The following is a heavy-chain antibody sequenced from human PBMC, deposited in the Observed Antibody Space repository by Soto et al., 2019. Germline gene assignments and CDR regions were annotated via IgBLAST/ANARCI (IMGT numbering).Heavy chain of an antibody. J-gene: IGHJ4*02. CDR2: ISSSSSYI. Sequence: EVQLVESGGGQVKPGGSLRLSCAASGFTFSSYSMNWVRQAPGKGLEWVSSISSSSSYIYYADSVKGRFTISRDNAKNSLYLQMNSLRAEDTAVYYCASHVDTAMVDYWGQGTLVTVSS. CDR1: GFTFSSYS. D-gene: IGHD5-18*01. CDR3: ASHVDTAMVDY. V-gene: IGHV3-21*01.